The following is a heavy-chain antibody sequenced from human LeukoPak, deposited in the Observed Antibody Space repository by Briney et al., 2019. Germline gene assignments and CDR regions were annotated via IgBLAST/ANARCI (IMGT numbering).Heavy chain of an antibody. CDR2: IDSSGGGA. J-gene: IGHJ4*02. CDR3: AKADGSGWSHDFFDH. D-gene: IGHD6-19*01. CDR1: GFTFSSYS. V-gene: IGHV3-23*01. Sequence: PGGSLRLSCTASGFTFSSYSMNWVRQAPGKGLEWVALIDSSGGGAYYADSVKGRFTISRDNSKNTLYLQMNSLRAEDTAIFYCAKADGSGWSHDFFDHWGQGTLVTVSS.